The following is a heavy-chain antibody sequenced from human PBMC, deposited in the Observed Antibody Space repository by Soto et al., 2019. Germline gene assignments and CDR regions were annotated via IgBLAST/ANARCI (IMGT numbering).Heavy chain of an antibody. D-gene: IGHD2-15*01. CDR1: GGSVSSGSYY. V-gene: IGHV4-61*01. CDR2: IYYSGST. Sequence: SETLSLTCTVSGGSVSSGSYYWSWIRQPPGKGLEWIGYIYYSGSTNYNPSLKSRVTISVDTSKNQFSLKLSSVTAADTAVYYCARDKDWPRFDPWGQGTLVTVSS. CDR3: ARDKDWPRFDP. J-gene: IGHJ5*02.